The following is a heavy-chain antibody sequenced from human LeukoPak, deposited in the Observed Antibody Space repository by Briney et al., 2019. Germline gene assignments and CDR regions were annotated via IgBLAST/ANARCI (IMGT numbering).Heavy chain of an antibody. Sequence: PETLSLTCPVYGGSFSGYYLGWIRQPPGRGLEWIGEINHSGSTNYNPCLKSRVTISVDTSKNQFSLKLSSVTAADTAVYYCARVGTGTTYNWFDPWGQGTLVTVSS. V-gene: IGHV4-34*01. J-gene: IGHJ5*02. CDR1: GGSFSGYY. CDR2: INHSGST. CDR3: ARVGTGTTYNWFDP. D-gene: IGHD1-1*01.